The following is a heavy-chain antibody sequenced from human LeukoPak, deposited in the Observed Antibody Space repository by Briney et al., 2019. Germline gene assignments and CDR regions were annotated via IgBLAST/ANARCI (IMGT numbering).Heavy chain of an antibody. CDR1: GFTFSTYA. Sequence: QPGGSLRLSCAASGFTFSTYAMIWVRQAPGKGLEWVSAISGTGGNTYYADSVKGRFSISRDNSKNTVYLQMSGLRAEDTAVYYCAKDGGYWGQGTLVTVSP. D-gene: IGHD3-3*01. CDR3: AKDGGY. J-gene: IGHJ4*02. CDR2: ISGTGGNT. V-gene: IGHV3-23*01.